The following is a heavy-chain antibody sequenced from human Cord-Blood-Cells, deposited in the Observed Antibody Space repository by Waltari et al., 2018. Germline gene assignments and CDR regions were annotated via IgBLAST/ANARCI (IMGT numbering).Heavy chain of an antibody. V-gene: IGHV3-33*01. D-gene: IGHD5-18*01. CDR1: GFTFRSYG. CDR2: IWYDGSNK. CDR3: AREYSYGYDY. J-gene: IGHJ4*02. Sequence: QVQLVESGGGVVQPGRSLRLSCVASGFTFRSYGMHWVRQAPGKGLEWVAVIWYDGSNKYYADSVKGRFTISRDNSKNTLYLQMNSLRAEDTAVYYCAREYSYGYDYWGQGTLVTVSS.